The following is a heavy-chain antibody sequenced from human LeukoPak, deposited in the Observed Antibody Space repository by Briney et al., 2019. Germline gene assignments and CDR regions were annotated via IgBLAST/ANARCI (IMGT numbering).Heavy chain of an antibody. Sequence: PSETLSLTCAVYGGSFSGYYWSWIRQPPGKGLEWIGEINHSGSTNYNPSLKSRVTISVDTSKNQFSLKLSSVTAADTAVYYCARRGPSMIVYTHQASPSPGPRGLDYWGQGTLVTVSS. CDR3: ARRGPSMIVYTHQASPSPGPRGLDY. D-gene: IGHD3-22*01. CDR1: GGSFSGYY. V-gene: IGHV4-34*01. J-gene: IGHJ4*02. CDR2: INHSGST.